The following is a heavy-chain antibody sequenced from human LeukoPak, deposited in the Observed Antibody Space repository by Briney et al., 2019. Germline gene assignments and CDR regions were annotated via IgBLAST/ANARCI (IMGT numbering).Heavy chain of an antibody. V-gene: IGHV3-23*01. Sequence: GRSLRLSCAASGFTFSSYAMSWVRQAPGKGLEWVSAISGGSGSTYYADSVKGRFTISRDNSKNTLYLQMNSLRAEDTAVYYCAKDYGSGSYYFDYWGQGTLVTVSS. J-gene: IGHJ4*02. D-gene: IGHD3-10*01. CDR1: GFTFSSYA. CDR2: ISGGSGST. CDR3: AKDYGSGSYYFDY.